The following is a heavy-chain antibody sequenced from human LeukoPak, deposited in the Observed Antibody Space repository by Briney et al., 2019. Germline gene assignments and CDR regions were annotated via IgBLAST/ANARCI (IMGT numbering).Heavy chain of an antibody. J-gene: IGHJ4*02. CDR1: GGSISSYQ. CDR3: ASHRGTTVTPFDY. Sequence: PSETLSLTCTVSGGSISSYQWSRIRQPPGKGLEWIGYIFSSGSANYNPSLRTRVTFSVDTSNNQFSLRLSSVTAADTAVYYCASHRGTTVTPFDYWGQGTLVTVSS. D-gene: IGHD4-17*01. CDR2: IFSSGSA. V-gene: IGHV4-59*03.